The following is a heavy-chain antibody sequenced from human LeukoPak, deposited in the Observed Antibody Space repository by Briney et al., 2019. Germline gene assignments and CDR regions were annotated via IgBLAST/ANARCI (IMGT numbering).Heavy chain of an antibody. D-gene: IGHD3-22*01. V-gene: IGHV3-23*01. CDR3: AKGYSSGYYPDY. Sequence: GGSLRLSCTVSGFTVSSNSMSWVRQAPGKGLEWVSAISGSGGSTYYADSVKGRFTISRDNSKNTLYLQMNSLRAEDTAVYYCAKGYSSGYYPDYWGQGTLVTVSS. CDR1: GFTVSSNS. CDR2: ISGSGGST. J-gene: IGHJ4*02.